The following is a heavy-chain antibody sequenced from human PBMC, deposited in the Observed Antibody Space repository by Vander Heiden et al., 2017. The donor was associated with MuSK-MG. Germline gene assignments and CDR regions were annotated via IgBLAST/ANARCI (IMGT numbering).Heavy chain of an antibody. V-gene: IGHV3-30-3*01. CDR3: ARSITIFGVALKKGNMDV. D-gene: IGHD3-3*01. J-gene: IGHJ6*03. Sequence: DWVAVISFDGNNKYYADSVKGRFTIARDNSKNTLFLQMNSLRGDDTAVYYCARSITIFGVALKKGNMDVWGKGTTVTVSS. CDR2: ISFDGNNK.